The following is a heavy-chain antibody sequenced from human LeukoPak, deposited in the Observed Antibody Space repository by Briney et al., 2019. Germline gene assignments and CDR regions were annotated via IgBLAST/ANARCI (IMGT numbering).Heavy chain of an antibody. Sequence: SETLSLTCTVSGGSIRSYYWSWIRQPPGKGLEWIGYIYYSGNTNYNPSLKSRVTISVDTSKNQFSLKLSSVTAGDTAVYYCARSPIAVAGEIDYWGQGTLVTVSS. J-gene: IGHJ4*02. D-gene: IGHD6-19*01. CDR1: GGSIRSYY. CDR2: IYYSGNT. V-gene: IGHV4-59*01. CDR3: ARSPIAVAGEIDY.